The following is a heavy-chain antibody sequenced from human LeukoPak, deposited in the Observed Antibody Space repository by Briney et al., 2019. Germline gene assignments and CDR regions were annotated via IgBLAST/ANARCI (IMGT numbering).Heavy chain of an antibody. J-gene: IGHJ4*02. CDR2: ISSSGSTI. D-gene: IGHD5-12*01. CDR1: TFTFSSYS. V-gene: IGHV3-48*04. Sequence: GGSLRLSCAASTFTFSSYSMNWVRQAPGKGLEWVSYISSSGSTINYADSVKGRFTISRDNAKNSLYLQMNSLRAEDTALYYCAKDLGLYSGYDFSPFDYWGQGTLVTVSS. CDR3: AKDLGLYSGYDFSPFDY.